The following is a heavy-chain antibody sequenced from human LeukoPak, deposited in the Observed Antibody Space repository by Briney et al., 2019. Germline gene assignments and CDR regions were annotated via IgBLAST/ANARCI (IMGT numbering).Heavy chain of an antibody. V-gene: IGHV4-59*08. CDR2: VYDSGST. D-gene: IGHD3-10*01. CDR3: ARRGGRGSSYWFDP. CDR1: GGSISSYY. Sequence: SETLSLTCTVSGGSISSYYWTWIRQPTGKGLECIGYVYDSGSTNYNPSLQSRVTISVDTSKSQFSLKLTSVTAADTAVYYCARRGGRGSSYWFDPWGQGTLVTVSS. J-gene: IGHJ5*02.